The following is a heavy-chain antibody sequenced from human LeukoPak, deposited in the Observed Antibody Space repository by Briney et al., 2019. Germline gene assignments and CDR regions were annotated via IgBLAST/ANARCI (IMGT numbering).Heavy chain of an antibody. CDR3: ARDIAAAGIDY. D-gene: IGHD6-13*01. CDR1: GGSFSGYY. V-gene: IGHV4-34*01. CDR2: INHSGST. J-gene: IGHJ4*02. Sequence: SETLSLTCAVYGGSFSGYYWSWIRQPPGKGLEWIGEINHSGSTNYNPSLKSRVTISVDTSKNQFSLKLSSVTAEDTAVYYCARDIAAAGIDYWGQGTLVTVSS.